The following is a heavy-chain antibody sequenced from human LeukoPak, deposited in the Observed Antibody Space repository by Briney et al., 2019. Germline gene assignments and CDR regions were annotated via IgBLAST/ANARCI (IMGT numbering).Heavy chain of an antibody. J-gene: IGHJ4*02. V-gene: IGHV3-53*01. Sequence: HPGGSLRLSCAASGFTVSSNYMSWVRQAPGKGLEWVSVIYSGGSTYYADSVKGRFTISRDNSKNTLYLQMNSLRAEDTAVYYCARNVVARRALYFDYWGQGTLVTVSS. CDR3: ARNVVARRALYFDY. D-gene: IGHD2-2*01. CDR1: GFTVSSNY. CDR2: IYSGGST.